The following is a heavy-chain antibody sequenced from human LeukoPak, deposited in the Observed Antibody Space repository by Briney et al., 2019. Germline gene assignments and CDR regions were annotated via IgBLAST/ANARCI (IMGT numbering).Heavy chain of an antibody. V-gene: IGHV3-23*01. Sequence: GGSLRLSCAASGFTFDTYAMTWVRQAPGKGLQWVPAVSGSGARTYYADSVKGRFTISRDNSKNTLYLHMISLRAEDTAVYYCAKDGLYYDSSGYYFDYWGQGTLVTVSS. CDR2: VSGSGART. CDR3: AKDGLYYDSSGYYFDY. CDR1: GFTFDTYA. D-gene: IGHD3-22*01. J-gene: IGHJ4*02.